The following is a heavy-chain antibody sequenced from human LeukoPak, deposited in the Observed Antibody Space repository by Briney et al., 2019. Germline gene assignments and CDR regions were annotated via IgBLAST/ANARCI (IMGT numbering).Heavy chain of an antibody. J-gene: IGHJ4*02. Sequence: GASVKVSCKASGYTFTSYDINWVRQATGQGLEWMGWMNPNSGNTGYAQKFQGRVTMTTDTSTSTAYMELRSLRSDDTAVYYCARVAVEMATNLDYWGQGTLVTVSS. V-gene: IGHV1-8*02. D-gene: IGHD5-24*01. CDR3: ARVAVEMATNLDY. CDR1: GYTFTSYD. CDR2: MNPNSGNT.